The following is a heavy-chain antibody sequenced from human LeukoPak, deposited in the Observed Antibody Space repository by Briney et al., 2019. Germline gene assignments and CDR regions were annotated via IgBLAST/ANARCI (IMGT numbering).Heavy chain of an antibody. CDR3: ATGPYYYDSSGFYHPPPPDY. CDR1: GYTFTSYD. D-gene: IGHD3-22*01. CDR2: MNPNSGNT. J-gene: IGHJ4*02. Sequence: ASVKVSCKASGYTFTSYDINWVRQATGQGLEWMGWMNPNSGNTGYAQKFQGRVTMTRNTSISTAYMERSSRRSEDTAVDYCATGPYYYDSSGFYHPPPPDYWGQGTLVTVSS. V-gene: IGHV1-8*01.